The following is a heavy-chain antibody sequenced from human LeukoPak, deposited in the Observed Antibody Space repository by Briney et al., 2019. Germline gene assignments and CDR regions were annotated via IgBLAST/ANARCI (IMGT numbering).Heavy chain of an antibody. V-gene: IGHV4-4*07. CDR2: IYPSGST. J-gene: IGHJ6*02. CDR3: ARTSSNSWSYGMDV. D-gene: IGHD6-13*01. CDR1: DGSISSYY. Sequence: SETLSLTCTVSDGSISSYYWSWIRQPPGKGLEWIGRIYPSGSTNYNPSLKSRVTMSVDTSRNQFSLKLSSVTAADTAVYYCARTSSNSWSYGMDVWGQGTTVTVSS.